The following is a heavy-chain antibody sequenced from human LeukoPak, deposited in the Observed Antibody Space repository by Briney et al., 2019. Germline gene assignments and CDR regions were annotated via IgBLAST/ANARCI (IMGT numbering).Heavy chain of an antibody. CDR1: GYTFTSYG. V-gene: IGHV1-18*01. J-gene: IGHJ4*02. CDR3: ARDLSDYYDSSGYYYDY. CDR2: ISAYNGNT. D-gene: IGHD3-22*01. Sequence: ASVKVSCKASGYTFTSYGISWVRQAPGQGLEWMGWISAYNGNTNYAQKLQGRVTMTTDTSTSTAYMELRSLRSEDTAVYYCARDLSDYYDSSGYYYDYWGQGTLVTVSS.